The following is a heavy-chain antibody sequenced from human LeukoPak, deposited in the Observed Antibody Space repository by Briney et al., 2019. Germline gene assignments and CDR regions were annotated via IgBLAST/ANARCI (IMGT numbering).Heavy chain of an antibody. J-gene: IGHJ4*02. Sequence: GGSLRLSCAASGFTFSSYTMNWVRQAPGKGLEWVSSISGTGTYIYYAGSVKGRFTISRDNAKNSLYLQMNSLRAEDTAMYYCARGLCSGGTCYSGLDYWGRGTLVTVSS. CDR3: ARGLCSGGTCYSGLDY. D-gene: IGHD2-15*01. V-gene: IGHV3-21*01. CDR1: GFTFSSYT. CDR2: ISGTGTYI.